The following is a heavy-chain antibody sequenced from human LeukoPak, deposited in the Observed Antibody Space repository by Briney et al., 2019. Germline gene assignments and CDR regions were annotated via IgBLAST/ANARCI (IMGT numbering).Heavy chain of an antibody. V-gene: IGHV4-59*04. D-gene: IGHD3-22*01. CDR3: ARHKVRDYMDV. CDR1: GVSISSYY. CDR2: IYYTGNT. Sequence: PSETLSLTCTVSGVSISSYYWSWIRQPPGKGLEWIGNIYYTGNTYYNPSLNSRVTISIEVSKSQFSLQLNSVTAADTAVYYCARHKVRDYMDVWGRGTTVIISS. J-gene: IGHJ6*03.